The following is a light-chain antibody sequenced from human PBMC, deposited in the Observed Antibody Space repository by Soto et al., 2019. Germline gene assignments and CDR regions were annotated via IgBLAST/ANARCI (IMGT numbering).Light chain of an antibody. Sequence: QSALTQPPSASGSPGQSVTISCTGTSSDVGAYNSVSWYQQHPGKAPKLIVSEVNKRPSGVPDRFSGSKSGHTASPTVSGLQAEDEADYYCSSYAGGNNYVFGTGTKLTVL. V-gene: IGLV2-8*01. CDR2: EVN. CDR3: SSYAGGNNYV. CDR1: SSDVGAYNS. J-gene: IGLJ1*01.